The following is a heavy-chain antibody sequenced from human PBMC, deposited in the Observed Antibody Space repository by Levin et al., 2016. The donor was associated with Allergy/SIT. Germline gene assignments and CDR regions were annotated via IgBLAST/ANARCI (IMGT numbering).Heavy chain of an antibody. CDR3: ATLGYCSSTSCYGYYYMDV. Sequence: VRQMPGKGLEWMGIIYPGDSDTRYSPSFQGQVTISADKSISTAYLQWSSLKASDTAMYYCATLGYCSSTSCYGYYYMDVWGKGTTVTVSS. CDR2: IYPGDSDT. D-gene: IGHD2-2*01. V-gene: IGHV5-51*01. J-gene: IGHJ6*03.